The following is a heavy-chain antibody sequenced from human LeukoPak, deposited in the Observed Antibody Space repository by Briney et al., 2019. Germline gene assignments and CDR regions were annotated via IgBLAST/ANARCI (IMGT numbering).Heavy chain of an antibody. V-gene: IGHV1-46*01. CDR1: GYTFTSYC. J-gene: IGHJ4*02. CDR3: TRDKAVVPAATYFDY. D-gene: IGHD2-2*01. CDR2: VNPSSGAA. Sequence: GASVKVSCKASGYTFTSYCMHWERQAPGQGLEWMGIVNPSSGAATCAQQFQGRATMTRDTFTSTVYMELSSLRSEDTAIYYCTRDKAVVPAATYFDYWGQGTLVTVSS.